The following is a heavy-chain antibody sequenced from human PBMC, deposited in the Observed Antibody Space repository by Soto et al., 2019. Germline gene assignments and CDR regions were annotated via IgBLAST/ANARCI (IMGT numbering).Heavy chain of an antibody. CDR1: GFRFTSSA. CDR3: AAGLFADFWSGYSLHTNFDY. J-gene: IGHJ4*02. Sequence: SVKVSWEASGFRFTSSAVQWVRQARGQRLEWIGWIVVGSGNTNYAQKFQERVTITRDMSTSTAYMELSSLRSEDTAVYYCAAGLFADFWSGYSLHTNFDYWGQGTLVTVS. CDR2: IVVGSGNT. D-gene: IGHD3-3*01. V-gene: IGHV1-58*01.